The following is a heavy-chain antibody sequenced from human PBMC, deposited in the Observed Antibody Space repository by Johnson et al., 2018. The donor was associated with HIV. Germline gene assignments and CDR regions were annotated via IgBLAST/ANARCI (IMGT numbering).Heavy chain of an antibody. Sequence: VQLVESGGGVVQPGRSLRLSCAASGFTVSSNYMSWVRQAPGKGLEWVSVIYSGGSTYYADSVKGRFTISRDNSKNTLYLQMNSLRAEDTAVYYCARGGVATAAHGAFDIWGQGTMVTVSS. CDR1: GFTVSSNY. J-gene: IGHJ3*02. D-gene: IGHD5-12*01. V-gene: IGHV3-66*02. CDR2: IYSGGST. CDR3: ARGGVATAAHGAFDI.